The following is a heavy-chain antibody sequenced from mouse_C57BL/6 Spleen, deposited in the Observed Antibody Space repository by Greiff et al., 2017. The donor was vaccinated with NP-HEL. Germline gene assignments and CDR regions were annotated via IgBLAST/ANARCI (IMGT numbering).Heavy chain of an antibody. CDR2: IYPREGRT. D-gene: IGHD1-1*01. CDR1: GYTFTSYD. J-gene: IGHJ3*01. Sequence: VKLMASGPELVKPGASVKLSCKASGYTFTSYDINWVKQRPGQGLQWIGWIYPREGRTRYNEKFKGKATLTVDTSSSTAYMELHSLTSEDSAVYFCARDYGSSLAWFAYWGQGTLVTVSA. V-gene: IGHV1-85*01. CDR3: ARDYGSSLAWFAY.